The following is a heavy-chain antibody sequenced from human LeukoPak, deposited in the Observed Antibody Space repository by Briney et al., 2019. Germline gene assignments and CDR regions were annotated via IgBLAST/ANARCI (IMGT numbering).Heavy chain of an antibody. V-gene: IGHV3-48*04. Sequence: GGSLRLSCAASGFTFSNCNMNWVRQAPGKGLEWVSYISSSGSTIYYADSVKGRFTISRDNAKNSLYLQMNSLRAEDTAVYYCARDLSLYCSGGSCYSLNYWGQGTLVTVSS. D-gene: IGHD2-15*01. CDR3: ARDLSLYCSGGSCYSLNY. J-gene: IGHJ4*02. CDR2: ISSSGSTI. CDR1: GFTFSNCN.